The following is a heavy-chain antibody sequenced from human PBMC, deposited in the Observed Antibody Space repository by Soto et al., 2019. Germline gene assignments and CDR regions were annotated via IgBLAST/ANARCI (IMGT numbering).Heavy chain of an antibody. D-gene: IGHD2-2*01. Sequence: QMQLVQSGAEVKKPGSSVKVSCEASGGTYPISWVRQAPGQGLEWMGSIIPMFGTTNYAQNFQGRVALTADKSTNTAYLELSSLRSEDTAVYFWARKGAAASWPHGFDMWGQGTMVTVSS. V-gene: IGHV1-69*06. CDR2: IIPMFGTT. CDR1: GGTYP. CDR3: ARKGAAASWPHGFDM. J-gene: IGHJ3*02.